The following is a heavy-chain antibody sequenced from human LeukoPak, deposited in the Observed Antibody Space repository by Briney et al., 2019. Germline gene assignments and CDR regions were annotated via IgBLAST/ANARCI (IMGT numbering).Heavy chain of an antibody. CDR3: VWVLTTVTHRDY. CDR2: ISGSGGSI. D-gene: IGHD4-17*01. CDR1: GFTFSSYA. J-gene: IGHJ4*02. V-gene: IGHV3-23*01. Sequence: GGSLRLSCAASGFTFSSYAMSWVRQAPGKGLEWVSAISGSGGSIYYADSVKGRFTISRDNSKNTLYLQMNSLRAEDTAVYYCVWVLTTVTHRDYWGQGTLVTVSS.